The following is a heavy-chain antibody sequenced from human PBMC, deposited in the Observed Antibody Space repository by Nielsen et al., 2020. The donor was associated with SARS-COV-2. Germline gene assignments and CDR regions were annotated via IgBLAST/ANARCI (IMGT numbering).Heavy chain of an antibody. CDR1: GFTFSSYA. CDR3: AKVVRGAVAGSVFQH. Sequence: ESLKISCAASGFTFSSYAMSWVRQAPGKGLERVSAISGSGGSTYYADSVKGRFTISRDNSKNTLYLQMNSLRAEDTAVYYCAKVVRGAVAGSVFQHWGQGTLVTVSS. D-gene: IGHD6-19*01. CDR2: ISGSGGST. J-gene: IGHJ1*01. V-gene: IGHV3-23*01.